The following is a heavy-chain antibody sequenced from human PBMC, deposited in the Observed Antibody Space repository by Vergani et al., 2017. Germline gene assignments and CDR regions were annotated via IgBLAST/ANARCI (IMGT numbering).Heavy chain of an antibody. V-gene: IGHV1-8*01. D-gene: IGHD3-3*01. J-gene: IGHJ6*03. CDR1: GYTFTSYD. Sequence: QVQLVQSGAEVKKPGASVKVSCKASGYTFTSYDINWVRQATGQGLEWMGWMNPNSGNTGYAQKFQGRVTMTRNTSISTAYMELSSLRSEDTAVYYCARVGAYYDFWSGYYTYYYYYMDVWGKGTTVTVSS. CDR2: MNPNSGNT. CDR3: ARVGAYYDFWSGYYTYYYYYMDV.